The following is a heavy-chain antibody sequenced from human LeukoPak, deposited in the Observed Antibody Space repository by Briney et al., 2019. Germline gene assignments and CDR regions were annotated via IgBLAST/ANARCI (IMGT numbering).Heavy chain of an antibody. Sequence: PSETLSLTCTVSGGSISSSSYYWGWIRQPPGKGLEWIGSIYYSGSTYYNPSLKSRVTISVDTSKNQFSLKLSSVTAADTAVYYCARIITMVRGVTQSWGQGTLVTVSS. D-gene: IGHD3-10*01. CDR2: IYYSGST. CDR3: ARIITMVRGVTQS. J-gene: IGHJ4*02. CDR1: GGSISSSSYY. V-gene: IGHV4-39*01.